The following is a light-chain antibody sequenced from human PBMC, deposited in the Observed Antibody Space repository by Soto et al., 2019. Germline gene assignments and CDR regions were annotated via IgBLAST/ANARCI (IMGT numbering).Light chain of an antibody. CDR3: CSYGGSYTWV. CDR2: DVS. Sequence: QSALTQPRSGSGSPGQSVTISCTGTSGDVGSYNFVSWYQQHPGKVPTLVIFDVSHRPSGVPDRFSGSKFGNTASLTISGLQAEDEADYYCCSYGGSYTWVFGGGTKLTVL. J-gene: IGLJ2*01. V-gene: IGLV2-11*01. CDR1: SGDVGSYNF.